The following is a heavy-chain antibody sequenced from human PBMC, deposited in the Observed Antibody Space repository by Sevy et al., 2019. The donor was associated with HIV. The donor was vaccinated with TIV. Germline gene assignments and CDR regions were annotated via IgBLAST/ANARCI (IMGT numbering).Heavy chain of an antibody. CDR2: ISYSGST. V-gene: IGHV4-59*12. J-gene: IGHJ4*02. CDR1: GGSISSFY. D-gene: IGHD2-2*03. CDR3: ARGGGGYCSSTSCHVDY. Sequence: ETLSLTCTVSGGSISSFYWNWIRQSPGKGLEWIGYISYSGSTNRNPSLKRRVTISLDKSKNQFSLKLSSVTAADTAVYYCARGGGGYCSSTSCHVDYWGQGTLVTVSS.